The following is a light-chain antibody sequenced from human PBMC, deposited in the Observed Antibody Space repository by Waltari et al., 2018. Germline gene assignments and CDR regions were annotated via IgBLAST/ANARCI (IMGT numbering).Light chain of an antibody. CDR1: RSNIGSNY. V-gene: IGLV1-47*01. Sequence: QSVLTQPPSASGTPGQRVTISCSGSRSNIGSNYVSWYQQVPGTAPKLLIYRTHQRPSGVPVRFSGAKSGTSASLAISGLRSEDEADYYCAAWDDSLSGRVFGGGTKVTVL. J-gene: IGLJ3*02. CDR2: RTH. CDR3: AAWDDSLSGRV.